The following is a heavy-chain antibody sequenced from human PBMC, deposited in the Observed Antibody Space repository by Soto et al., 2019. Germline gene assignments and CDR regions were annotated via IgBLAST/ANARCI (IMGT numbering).Heavy chain of an antibody. D-gene: IGHD1-1*01. CDR2: TYTSGST. CDR1: GGSISSYY. V-gene: IGHV4-4*07. J-gene: IGHJ6*02. CDR3: AGQTGTRPYYYYYYGMDV. Sequence: PSETLSLTCTVSGGSISSYYWSWIRQPAGKGLEWIGRTYTSGSTNYNPSLKSRVTMSVDTSKNQFSLKLSSVTAADTAVYYCAGQTGTRPYYYYYYGMDVWGQGTTVTVSS.